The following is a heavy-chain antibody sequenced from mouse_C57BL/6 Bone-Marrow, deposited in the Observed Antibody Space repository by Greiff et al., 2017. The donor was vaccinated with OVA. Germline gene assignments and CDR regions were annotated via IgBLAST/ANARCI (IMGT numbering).Heavy chain of an antibody. V-gene: IGHV5-6*02. CDR1: GFTFSSYG. CDR2: ISSGGSYT. Sequence: DVKLVESGGDLVKPGGSLKLSCAASGFTFSSYGMSWVRQTPDKRLEWVATISSGGSYTYYPDSVKGRFTISRDNAKNTLYLQMSSLKSEDTAMYYCARQAYGSGFAYWGQGTLVTVSA. D-gene: IGHD1-1*01. CDR3: ARQAYGSGFAY. J-gene: IGHJ3*01.